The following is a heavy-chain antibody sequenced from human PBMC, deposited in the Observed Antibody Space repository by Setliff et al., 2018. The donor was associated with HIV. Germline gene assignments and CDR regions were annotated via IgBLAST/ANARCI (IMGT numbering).Heavy chain of an antibody. CDR2: ISSGSGTT. D-gene: IGHD4-4*01. Sequence: GESLRLSCAASGFTFSSYSMNWVRQAPGKGLEWVSYISSGSGTTYYADSVKGRFTISRDNAKKSLFLHMKRLRAEDTAVYYCARGEGFSNPEEYYYYYMDVWGKGTTVTVSS. V-gene: IGHV3-48*01. J-gene: IGHJ6*03. CDR3: ARGEGFSNPEEYYYYYMDV. CDR1: GFTFSSYS.